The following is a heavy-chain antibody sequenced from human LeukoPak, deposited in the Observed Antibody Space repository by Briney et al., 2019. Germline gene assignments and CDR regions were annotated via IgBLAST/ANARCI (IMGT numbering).Heavy chain of an antibody. Sequence: ASVKVSCKASGYTFTGYYMHWVRQAPGQGLEWMGWINPNSGGTNYAQKFQGRVTMTRDTSISTAHMELSRLRSDDTAVYYCARVDENSGYYSLIDYWGQGTLVTVSS. CDR3: ARVDENSGYYSLIDY. J-gene: IGHJ4*02. D-gene: IGHD3-22*01. CDR2: INPNSGGT. V-gene: IGHV1-2*02. CDR1: GYTFTGYY.